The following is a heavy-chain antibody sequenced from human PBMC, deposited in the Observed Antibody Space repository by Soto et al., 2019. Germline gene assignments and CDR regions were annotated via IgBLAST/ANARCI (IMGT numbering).Heavy chain of an antibody. CDR3: VRDRSRNWSHP. J-gene: IGHJ5*02. Sequence: EVQLVESGGGIVQPGGSLRLSCAASGFTFGLYWMHWVRQVPGKGLVWVSRINGAGTSIAYADSVKGRSTISRDNAKNTGYMKMNSLRAEGTGVYYCVRDRSRNWSHPWGPGSLVNVSS. CDR1: GFTFGLYW. V-gene: IGHV3-74*01. CDR2: INGAGTSI. D-gene: IGHD2-15*01.